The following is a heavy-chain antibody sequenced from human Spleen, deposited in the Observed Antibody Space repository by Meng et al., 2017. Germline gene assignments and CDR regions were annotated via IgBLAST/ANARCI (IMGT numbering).Heavy chain of an antibody. Sequence: ASVKALCKASGFTFTTYDINWVRQATGQGLEWLGWMNPNTGDTGYAQKFQGRVTMTRNTSISTAYMELTRLTSEDTAVYFCARKAGNCVSTTCYSLDYWGQGTLVTISS. J-gene: IGHJ4*02. D-gene: IGHD2-2*01. V-gene: IGHV1-8*01. CDR1: GFTFTTYD. CDR2: MNPNTGDT. CDR3: ARKAGNCVSTTCYSLDY.